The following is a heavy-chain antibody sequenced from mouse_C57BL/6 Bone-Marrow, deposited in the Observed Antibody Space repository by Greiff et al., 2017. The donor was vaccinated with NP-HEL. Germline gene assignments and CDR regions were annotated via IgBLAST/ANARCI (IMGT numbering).Heavy chain of an antibody. J-gene: IGHJ4*01. CDR3: ASSYYDYDDYAMDY. CDR1: GYSFTGYY. CDR2: IYPYNGVS. Sequence: VQLQQSGPELVKPGASVKISCKASGYSFTGYYMHWVKQSHGNILDWIGYIYPYNGVSSYNQKFKGKATLTVDKSSSTAYMELRSLTSEDSAVYDCASSYYDYDDYAMDYWGQGTSVTVSS. D-gene: IGHD2-4*01. V-gene: IGHV1-31*01.